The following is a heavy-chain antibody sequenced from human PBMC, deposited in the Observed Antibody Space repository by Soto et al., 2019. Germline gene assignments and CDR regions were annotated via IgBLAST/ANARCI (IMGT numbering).Heavy chain of an antibody. CDR1: GYTFTSYG. V-gene: IGHV1-18*01. Sequence: QVQVMQSGAEVKKPGASVKVSCKASGYTFTSYGISWGRQAPGQGREWMGWLSAYNGNTNYAQKLQCRVTKTTDTSMSTAYMELRSLRSDDTAVYYCARVIPPADDSYGMDVWGQGTTVTVSS. CDR3: ARVIPPADDSYGMDV. CDR2: LSAYNGNT. D-gene: IGHD6-13*01. J-gene: IGHJ6*02.